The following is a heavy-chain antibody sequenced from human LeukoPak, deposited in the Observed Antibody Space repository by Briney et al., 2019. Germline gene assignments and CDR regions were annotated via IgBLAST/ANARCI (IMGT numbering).Heavy chain of an antibody. CDR3: ARVRAYCGGDCYRRAFDI. J-gene: IGHJ3*02. CDR1: GGSISSSSYY. D-gene: IGHD2-21*02. Sequence: PSETLSLTCTVSGGSISSSSYYGGWIRQPPGKGLEWIGSIYYSGSTYYNPSLKSRVTISVDTSKNQFSLKLSSVTAADTAVYYCARVRAYCGGDCYRRAFDIWGQGTMVTVSS. V-gene: IGHV4-39*07. CDR2: IYYSGST.